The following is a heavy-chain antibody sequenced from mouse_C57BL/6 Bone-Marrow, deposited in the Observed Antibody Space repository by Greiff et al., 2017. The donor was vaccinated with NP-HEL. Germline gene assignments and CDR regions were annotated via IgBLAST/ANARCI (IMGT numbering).Heavy chain of an antibody. D-gene: IGHD2-1*01. CDR1: GFTFSDYG. J-gene: IGHJ1*03. Sequence: EVHLVESGGGLVKPGGSLKLSCAASGFTFSDYGMHWVRQAPEKGLEWVAYISSVSSTIYYADTVKGRFTISRDNAKNTLFLQMTSLRSEDTAMYYCARRNFYWYFDVWGTGTTVTVSS. V-gene: IGHV5-17*01. CDR2: ISSVSSTI. CDR3: ARRNFYWYFDV.